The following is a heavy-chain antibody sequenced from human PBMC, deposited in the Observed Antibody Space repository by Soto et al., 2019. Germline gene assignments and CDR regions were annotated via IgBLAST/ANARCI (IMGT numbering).Heavy chain of an antibody. CDR3: VKAGITIIVVVEGDFDI. V-gene: IGHV3-64D*06. J-gene: IGHJ3*02. CDR2: ISSNGGST. Sequence: GGSLRLSCSASGFTFSSYAMHWVRQAPGKGLEYVSAISSNGGSTYYADSVKGRFTISRDNSKNTLYLQMSSLRAEDTAVYYCVKAGITIIVVVEGDFDIWGQGTMVTVSS. D-gene: IGHD3-22*01. CDR1: GFTFSSYA.